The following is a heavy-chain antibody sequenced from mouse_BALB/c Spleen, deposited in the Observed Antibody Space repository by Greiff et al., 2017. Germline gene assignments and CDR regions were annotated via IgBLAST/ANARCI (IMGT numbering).Heavy chain of an antibody. V-gene: IGHV3-6*02. CDR3: ARGGNYDYAMDY. J-gene: IGHJ4*01. D-gene: IGHD2-1*01. Sequence: VQLKESGPGLVKPSQSLSLTCSVTGYSITSGYYWNWIRQFPGNKLEWMGYISYDGSNNYNPSLKNRISITRDTSKNQFFLKLNSVTTEDTATYYCARGGNYDYAMDYWGQGTSVTVSS. CDR1: GYSITSGYY. CDR2: ISYDGSN.